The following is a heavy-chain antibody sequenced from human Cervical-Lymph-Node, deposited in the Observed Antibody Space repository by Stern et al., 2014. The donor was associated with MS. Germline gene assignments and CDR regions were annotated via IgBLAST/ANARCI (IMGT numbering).Heavy chain of an antibody. J-gene: IGHJ5*02. D-gene: IGHD4-23*01. CDR3: AKFQGRSRWYEAFDP. CDR1: GFTFSTYG. Sequence: EVQLVESGGGLVQPGGSLRLSCAASGFTFSTYGMSWVRQAPGTGLDGVSSISGVGGSTYYADSVKGRFTISRDNSKNTLYLQMNSLRAEDTAVYHCAKFQGRSRWYEAFDPWGQGTLVTVSS. V-gene: IGHV3-23*04. CDR2: ISGVGGST.